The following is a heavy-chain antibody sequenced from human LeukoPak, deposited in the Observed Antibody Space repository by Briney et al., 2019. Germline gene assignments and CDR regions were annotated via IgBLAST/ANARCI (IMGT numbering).Heavy chain of an antibody. CDR3: SRGRDRSKAGDH. V-gene: IGHV4-34*01. CDR1: GGSCDDYY. J-gene: IGHJ4*02. CDR2: IHPHGIF. D-gene: IGHD5-24*01. Sequence: PSEPLSLTCDLSGGSCDDYYCSWIRQPPGKGLEWIGEIHPHGIFYYNSSLMSRVTISIDTSKTQLSLRLTSVTAADTAFYYCSRGRDRSKAGDHWGPGSLVTVSS.